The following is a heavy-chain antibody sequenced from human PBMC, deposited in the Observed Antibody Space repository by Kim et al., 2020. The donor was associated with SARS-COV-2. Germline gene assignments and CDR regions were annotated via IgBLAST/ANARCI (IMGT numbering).Heavy chain of an antibody. CDR3: ARYIVVVPAAMPGPYYYGMDV. D-gene: IGHD2-2*01. CDR1: GYTFTSYA. CDR2: INTNTGNP. J-gene: IGHJ6*02. Sequence: ASVKVSCKASGYTFTSYAMNWVRQAPGQGLEWMGWINTNTGNPTYAQGFTGRFVFSLDTSVSTAYLQISSLKAEDTAVYYCARYIVVVPAAMPGPYYYGMDVWGQGTTVTVSS. V-gene: IGHV7-4-1*02.